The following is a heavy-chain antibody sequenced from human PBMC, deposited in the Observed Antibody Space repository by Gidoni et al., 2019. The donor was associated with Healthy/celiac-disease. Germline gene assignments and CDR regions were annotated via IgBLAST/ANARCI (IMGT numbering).Heavy chain of an antibody. V-gene: IGHV3-48*02. Sequence: EVQLVESGGGLVQPGGSLRLSCAASGFTFSSYSMNWVRQAPGKGLEWVSYISSSSSTIYYADSVKGRFTISRDNAKNSLYLQMNSLRDEDTAVYYCARDIPPPNYDSSGRSGAFDIWGQGTMVTVSS. D-gene: IGHD3-22*01. J-gene: IGHJ3*02. CDR3: ARDIPPPNYDSSGRSGAFDI. CDR2: ISSSSSTI. CDR1: GFTFSSYS.